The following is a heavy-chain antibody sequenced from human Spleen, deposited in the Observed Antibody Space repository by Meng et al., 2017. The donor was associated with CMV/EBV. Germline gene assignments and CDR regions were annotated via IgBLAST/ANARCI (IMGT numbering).Heavy chain of an antibody. J-gene: IGHJ4*02. Sequence: KASGYTCDDYYMHWGRQAPGQGLEWMGWINPNSGGTNSAQKFQGRVTMTRDTSISTAYMELSRLTWDDTAVYYCARVGYDSTGYRDYWGQGTLVTVSS. CDR2: INPNSGGT. CDR1: GYTCDDYY. CDR3: ARVGYDSTGYRDY. D-gene: IGHD3-22*01. V-gene: IGHV1-2*02.